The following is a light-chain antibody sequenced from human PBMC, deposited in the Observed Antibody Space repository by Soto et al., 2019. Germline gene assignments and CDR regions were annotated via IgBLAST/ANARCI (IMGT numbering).Light chain of an antibody. CDR3: QQSYSTPIT. CDR2: AAS. Sequence: DIQLTQSPSSLSSSVGDRVTITCQASQSISTYLNWYKQKPGKAPKLLMYAASSLQSGVPSRFRGSGSGTEFTLTISSLKPEDFETYYCQQSYSTPITFGQGTRLEIK. CDR1: QSISTY. V-gene: IGKV1-39*01. J-gene: IGKJ5*01.